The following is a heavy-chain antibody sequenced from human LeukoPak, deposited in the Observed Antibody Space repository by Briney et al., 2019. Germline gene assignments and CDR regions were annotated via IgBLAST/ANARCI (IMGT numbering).Heavy chain of an antibody. D-gene: IGHD3-22*01. V-gene: IGHV1-24*01. Sequence: ASVKVSCKVSGYTLTELSMHWVRQAPGKGLEWMGGFDPEDGETIYAQKFQGRVTMTEDTSTGTAYMELSSLRSEDTAVYYCATDPTYYDPTGGAFDIWGQGTMVTVSS. CDR3: ATDPTYYDPTGGAFDI. CDR1: GYTLTELS. CDR2: FDPEDGET. J-gene: IGHJ3*02.